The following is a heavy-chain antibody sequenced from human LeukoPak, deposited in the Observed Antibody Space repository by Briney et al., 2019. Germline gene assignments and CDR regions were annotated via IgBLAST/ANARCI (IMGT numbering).Heavy chain of an antibody. CDR1: GGSISSGDYY. D-gene: IGHD2-2*02. CDR3: ARDPNTSNFDY. CDR2: IYYSGST. V-gene: IGHV4-30-4*01. Sequence: SETLSLTCTVFGGSISSGDYYWSWIRQPPGKGLEWIGYIYYSGSTYYNPSLKSRLTISLDTSKNQFSLKLSSVTAADTAVYYCARDPNTSNFDYWGQGTLVTVSS. J-gene: IGHJ4*02.